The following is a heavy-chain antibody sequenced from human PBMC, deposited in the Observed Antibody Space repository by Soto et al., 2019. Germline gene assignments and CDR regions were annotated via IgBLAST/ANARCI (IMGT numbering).Heavy chain of an antibody. D-gene: IGHD6-6*01. Sequence: QVQLQESGPGLLKPSQTLSLTCTVSGGSISSGSYYWSWIRQHPGKGLEWIGYIYYTGPTYYTPSLSGRVTMSVDTSKNQFALKLTSVTAADTAVYYCARPTVRPPDWYFDLWGRRTLVTVSS. CDR2: IYYTGPT. CDR3: ARPTVRPPDWYFDL. CDR1: GGSISSGSYY. J-gene: IGHJ2*01. V-gene: IGHV4-31*03.